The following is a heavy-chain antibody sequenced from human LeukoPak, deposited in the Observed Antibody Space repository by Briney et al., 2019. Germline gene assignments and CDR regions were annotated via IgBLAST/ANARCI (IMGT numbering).Heavy chain of an antibody. V-gene: IGHV4-34*01. Sequence: SETLSLTCAVYGGSFSGYYWSWIRQPPGKGLEWIGEINHSGSTNYNPSLKSRVTISVDTSKNQFSLKLSSVTAADTAVYYCASTPSSSWALGYWGQGTLVTVSS. CDR2: INHSGST. CDR1: GGSFSGYY. CDR3: ASTPSSSWALGY. J-gene: IGHJ4*02. D-gene: IGHD6-13*01.